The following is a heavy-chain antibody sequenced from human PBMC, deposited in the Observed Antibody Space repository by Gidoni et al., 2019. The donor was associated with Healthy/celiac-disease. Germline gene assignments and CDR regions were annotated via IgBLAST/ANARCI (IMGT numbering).Heavy chain of an antibody. CDR1: GFTFSRYA. D-gene: IGHD2-2*01. CDR3: ARGAVVVPAALLHYYGMDV. CDR2: ISHDGSNK. Sequence: QVQLVESGGGVVQPGRSLRLSCAASGFTFSRYAMHWVRQAPGKGLEWVAVISHDGSNKYYADSVKGRFTISRDNSKNTLYLQMNSLRAEDTAVYYCARGAVVVPAALLHYYGMDVWGQGTTVTVSS. J-gene: IGHJ6*02. V-gene: IGHV3-30-3*01.